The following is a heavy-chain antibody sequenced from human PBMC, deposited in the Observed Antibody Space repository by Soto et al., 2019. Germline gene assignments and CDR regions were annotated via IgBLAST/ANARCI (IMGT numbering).Heavy chain of an antibody. J-gene: IGHJ2*01. CDR2: INRFSGDT. Sequence: QVQLVQSGAEVKKPGASVKVSCKASGYTFTHYGITWVRQAPGQGLEWMGWINRFSGDTNYPQKLQGRLNMTTDTSTNAVYMELRNLRADDTSVYECARDHHSGGKYWYFDIWGRGTLVTVSS. V-gene: IGHV1-18*01. CDR3: ARDHHSGGKYWYFDI. D-gene: IGHD2-15*01. CDR1: GYTFTHYG.